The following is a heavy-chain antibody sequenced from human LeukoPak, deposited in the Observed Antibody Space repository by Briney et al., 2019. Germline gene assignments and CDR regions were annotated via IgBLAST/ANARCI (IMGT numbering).Heavy chain of an antibody. CDR1: GGSISTSNYY. CDR2: IFYSGST. CDR3: ARDVSDYGGYYFDY. Sequence: SETLSLTCTVSGGSISTSNYYWGWIRQPPGKGLEWIGNIFYSGSTYYSPSLRSRVTISVDTSKNQFSLKLSSVTAADTAVYYCARDVSDYGGYYFDYWGQGTLVTVSS. J-gene: IGHJ4*02. V-gene: IGHV4-39*07. D-gene: IGHD4-17*01.